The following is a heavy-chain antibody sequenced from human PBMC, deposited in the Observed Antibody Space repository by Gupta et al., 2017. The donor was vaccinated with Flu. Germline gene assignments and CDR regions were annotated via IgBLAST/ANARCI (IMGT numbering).Heavy chain of an antibody. Sequence: QGQLQESCPRLVKPSETLSLTCTVSRASISPGSDWAWIRQPPGKGLEWIGSIYYRGNPYYNPSLKSRVTVSMDASKNEFSLSLSSVTAADQXLXFCATKXEYCGGHSCHFDSWGQGTLVKVS. V-gene: IGHV4-38-2*02. J-gene: IGHJ4*02. CDR3: ATKXEYCGGHSCHFDS. CDR2: IYYRGNP. D-gene: IGHD2-21*01. CDR1: RASISPGSD.